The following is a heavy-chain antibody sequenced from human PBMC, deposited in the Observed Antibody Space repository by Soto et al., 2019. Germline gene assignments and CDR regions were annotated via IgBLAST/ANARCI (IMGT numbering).Heavy chain of an antibody. V-gene: IGHV1-2*02. CDR1: GYTFTGYY. Sequence: ASVKVSCKASGYTFTGYYMHWVRQAPGQGLEWMGWINPNSGGTNYAQKFQGRVTMTRDTSISTAYMELSRLRSDDTAVYYCARAQVDYVWGSYRPKDYYFDYWGQGTLVTVS. CDR3: ARAQVDYVWGSYRPKDYYFDY. J-gene: IGHJ4*02. D-gene: IGHD3-16*02. CDR2: INPNSGGT.